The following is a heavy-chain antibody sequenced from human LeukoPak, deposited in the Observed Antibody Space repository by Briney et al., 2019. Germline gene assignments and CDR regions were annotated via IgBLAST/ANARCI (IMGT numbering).Heavy chain of an antibody. Sequence: PGGSLRLSCAASGFTFSSYWMSWVRQAPGKGLEWVANIKQDGSEKYYVDSVKGRFTISRDNSKNTLYLQMNSLRAEDTAVYYCARDAYTIRWYYYWGQGTLVTVSS. CDR1: GFTFSSYW. D-gene: IGHD6-13*01. J-gene: IGHJ4*02. CDR3: ARDAYTIRWYYY. V-gene: IGHV3-7*03. CDR2: IKQDGSEK.